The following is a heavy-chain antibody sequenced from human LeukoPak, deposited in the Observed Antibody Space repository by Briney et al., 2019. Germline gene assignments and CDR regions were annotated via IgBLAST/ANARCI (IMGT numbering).Heavy chain of an antibody. Sequence: ASVKVSCKASGYNFTTYGISWVRQAPGQGLEWMGRIIPILGIANYAQKFQGRVTITADKSTSTAYMELSSLRSEDTAVYYCARASNYYDSSGYYYYFDYWGQGTLVTVSS. CDR3: ARASNYYDSSGYYYYFDY. J-gene: IGHJ4*02. V-gene: IGHV1-69*04. CDR1: GYNFTTYG. D-gene: IGHD3-22*01. CDR2: IIPILGIA.